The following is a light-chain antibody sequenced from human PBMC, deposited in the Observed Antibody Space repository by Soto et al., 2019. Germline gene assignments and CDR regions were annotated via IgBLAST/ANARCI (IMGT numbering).Light chain of an antibody. V-gene: IGKV3-15*01. Sequence: EIVMTQSPATLSMSPGERATLSCRASQSVSHNLAWYQQKPGQAPRLLIYGASTRATGIPATFSGSGSATEFTLTISSLHSEDFAVYYCQQYDDWPKTFGQGTKV. J-gene: IGKJ1*01. CDR3: QQYDDWPKT. CDR1: QSVSHN. CDR2: GAS.